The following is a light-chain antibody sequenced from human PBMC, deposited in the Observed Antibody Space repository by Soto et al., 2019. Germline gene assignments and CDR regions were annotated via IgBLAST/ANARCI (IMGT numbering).Light chain of an antibody. J-gene: IGKJ1*01. CDR2: GAS. CDR3: QHYSTWLWT. Sequence: EIVMTQSPATLSVSPGERATLSCRASQSVDSKLAWYQQKPGQGPRLLIYGASSRATGIPARFSGSGSGTEFTLTISSLGSGDFAVYYCQHYSTWLWTFGQGTKVEIK. V-gene: IGKV3-15*01. CDR1: QSVDSK.